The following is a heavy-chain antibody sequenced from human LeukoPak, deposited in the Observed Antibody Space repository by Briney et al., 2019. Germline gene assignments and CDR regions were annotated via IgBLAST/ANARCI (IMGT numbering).Heavy chain of an antibody. V-gene: IGHV3-48*01. CDR2: ISSSSSTI. J-gene: IGHJ4*02. CDR1: GFTFSSYS. D-gene: IGHD3-3*01. Sequence: GGSLRLSCAASGFTFSSYSMNWVRQAPGKGLEWVSYISSSSSTIYYADSVKGRFTISRDNAKNSLYLQMNSLRAEDTAVYYCARDETYYDFWSGYYPDRFDYWGQGTLVTVSS. CDR3: ARDETYYDFWSGYYPDRFDY.